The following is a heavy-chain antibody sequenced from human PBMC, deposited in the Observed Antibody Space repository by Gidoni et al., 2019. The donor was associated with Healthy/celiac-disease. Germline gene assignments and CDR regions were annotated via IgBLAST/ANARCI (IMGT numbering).Heavy chain of an antibody. J-gene: IGHJ3*02. CDR3: ARGPPSMGGAFDI. CDR1: GFTFIDHY. CDR2: TRNKANSYTT. D-gene: IGHD2-15*01. Sequence: EVQLVESGGGLVQPGGSLRLSCAASGFTFIDHYMDWVRQAPGKGLEWVGRTRNKANSYTTEYAASVKGRFTISRDDSKNSLYLQMNSLKTEDTAVYYCARGPPSMGGAFDIWGQGTMVTVSS. V-gene: IGHV3-72*01.